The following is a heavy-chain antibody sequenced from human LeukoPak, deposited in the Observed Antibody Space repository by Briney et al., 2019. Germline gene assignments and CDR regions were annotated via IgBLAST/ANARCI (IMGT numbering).Heavy chain of an antibody. CDR1: GYTFTDYY. CDR3: AYFCDGRGYKYGYFIDY. V-gene: IGHV3-11*03. CDR2: ISSSRSYT. J-gene: IGHJ4*02. D-gene: IGHD5-12*01. Sequence: GGSLRLSCVASGYTFTDYYISWIRQAPGKGLGWVSYISSSRSYTNYAESVKGRVTISRDSAKSTLYMQMNSLRSEDTAVYYCAYFCDGRGYKYGYFIDYWGQGTLVTVSS.